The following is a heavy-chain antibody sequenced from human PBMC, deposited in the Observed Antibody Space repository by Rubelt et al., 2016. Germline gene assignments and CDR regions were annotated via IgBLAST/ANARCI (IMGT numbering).Heavy chain of an antibody. CDR3: ATQQQLVRRYFDY. D-gene: IGHD6-13*01. V-gene: IGHV3-53*01. CDR2: IYSGGNT. CDR1: GFTVSSNY. J-gene: IGHJ4*02. Sequence: EVQLVESGGGLIQPGGSLRLSCAASGFTVSSNYMSWVRQAPGKGLEWVAVIYSGGNTYYADSVKGRFTISRDTSKNTLYLQINSLRDEDTAVYYCATQQQLVRRYFDYWGQGTLVTVSS.